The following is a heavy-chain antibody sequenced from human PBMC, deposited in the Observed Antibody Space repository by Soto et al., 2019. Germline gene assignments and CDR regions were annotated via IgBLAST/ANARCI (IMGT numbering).Heavy chain of an antibody. CDR3: AKVPIVVVPPRLFDY. CDR2: ISGSGGST. D-gene: IGHD3-22*01. CDR1: GFTFSSYA. Sequence: EVQLLESGGGSVQPGGSLRLSCAASGFTFSSYAMSWVRQAPGKGLEWVSAISGSGGSTYYADSVKGRVTISRDNSKNTLYLQMNSRRAEDTAVYYCAKVPIVVVPPRLFDYWGQGTLVTVSS. J-gene: IGHJ4*02. V-gene: IGHV3-23*01.